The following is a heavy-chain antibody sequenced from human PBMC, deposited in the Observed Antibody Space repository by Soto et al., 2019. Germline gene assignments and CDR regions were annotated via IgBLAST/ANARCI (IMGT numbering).Heavy chain of an antibody. CDR1: GYTFTAFG. Sequence: ASVKVSCKASGYTFTAFGISWVRQAPGQGLEWMGWISAYNGKTNYAQKVQGRVTMTTDTSTTTAYMELRSLRSDDTAVYYCARDNFDYIWGTYLPNWFDPWGQGTLVTVSS. J-gene: IGHJ5*02. D-gene: IGHD3-16*02. V-gene: IGHV1-18*01. CDR2: ISAYNGKT. CDR3: ARDNFDYIWGTYLPNWFDP.